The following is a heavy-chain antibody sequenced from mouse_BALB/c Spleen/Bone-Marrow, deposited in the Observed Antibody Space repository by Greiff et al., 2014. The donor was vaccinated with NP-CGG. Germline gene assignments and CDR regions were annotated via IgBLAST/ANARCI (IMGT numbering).Heavy chain of an antibody. D-gene: IGHD1-1*01. CDR3: ARGDYYGGSFFAY. Sequence: EVKLVESGADLVKPGASVRLSCTASGFNIKDTYMHWVKQRPEQGLEWIGRIDPANGNTKYDPKLQGKATITADTSSNTAYLQLSSLTSEDTAVYYCARGDYYGGSFFAYWGQGTLVTVSA. V-gene: IGHV14-3*02. CDR1: GFNIKDTY. J-gene: IGHJ3*01. CDR2: IDPANGNT.